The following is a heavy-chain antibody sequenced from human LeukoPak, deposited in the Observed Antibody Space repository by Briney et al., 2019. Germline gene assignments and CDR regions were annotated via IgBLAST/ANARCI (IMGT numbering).Heavy chain of an antibody. D-gene: IGHD6-19*01. V-gene: IGHV4-61*02. J-gene: IGHJ5*02. CDR3: ARAGYSSGWYSENWFDP. CDR2: IYTSGST. CDR1: GGSISSGSYY. Sequence: SETLSLTCTVSGGSISSGSYYWSWIRQPAGKGLEWIGRIYTSGSTNYNPSLKSRVTISVDTSKNQFSLKLSSVTAADTAVYYCARAGYSSGWYSENWFDPWGQGTLVTVSS.